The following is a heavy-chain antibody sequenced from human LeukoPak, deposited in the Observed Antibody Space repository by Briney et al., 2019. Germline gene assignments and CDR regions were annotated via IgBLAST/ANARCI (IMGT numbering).Heavy chain of an antibody. Sequence: RASVKVSCKASGYTFTGYYMHWVRQAPGQGLEWMGWINPNSGGTNYAQKFQGRVTMTRDTSISTAYMELSRLRSDDTAVYYCAREPVGTAMVMSDWGQGTLVTVSS. V-gene: IGHV1-2*02. D-gene: IGHD5-18*01. CDR1: GYTFTGYY. CDR3: AREPVGTAMVMSD. J-gene: IGHJ4*02. CDR2: INPNSGGT.